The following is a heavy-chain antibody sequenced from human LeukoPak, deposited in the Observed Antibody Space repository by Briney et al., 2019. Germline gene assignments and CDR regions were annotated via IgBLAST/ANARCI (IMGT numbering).Heavy chain of an antibody. CDR1: GFTFGDYA. J-gene: IGHJ3*02. V-gene: IGHV3-49*03. CDR2: IRSKAYGGAT. CDR3: TSSSSWYQDGAFDI. D-gene: IGHD6-13*01. Sequence: GGSLRLSCTASGFTFGDYAMSWFRQASGKGLEWVGFIRSKAYGGATEYAASVKGRFTISRDDSKSIAYLQMNSLKTEDTAVYYCTSSSSWYQDGAFDIWGQGTMVTVSS.